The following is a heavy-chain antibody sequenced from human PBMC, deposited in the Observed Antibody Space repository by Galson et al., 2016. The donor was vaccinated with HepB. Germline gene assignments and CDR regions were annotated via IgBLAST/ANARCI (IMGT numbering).Heavy chain of an antibody. J-gene: IGHJ6*02. D-gene: IGHD2-2*03. CDR1: KFTVNNYV. V-gene: IGHV3-33*07. CDR3: ARVNGYCSGASCDGPPNSDFQYYGMDV. Sequence: SLRLSCAAFKFTVNNYVIYWLRQTPGKGLEWVAVIWFDGSEKFYADSVKGRFTVSSDNSKNILYLQMNYLRAEDTAVYYCARVNGYCSGASCDGPPNSDFQYYGMDVWGQGTTVTVSS. CDR2: IWFDGSEK.